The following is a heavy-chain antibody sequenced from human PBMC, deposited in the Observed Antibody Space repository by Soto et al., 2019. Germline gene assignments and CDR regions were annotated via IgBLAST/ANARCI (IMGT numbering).Heavy chain of an antibody. CDR1: VGSFSGYY. J-gene: IGHJ6*02. CDR3: ASEGAGGGYYYYYYGMDV. CDR2: INHSGST. V-gene: IGHV4-34*01. Sequence: PSETLSLTGAVYVGSFSGYYWSWIRQPPGKGLEWIGEINHSGSTYYNPSLKSRVTISVDTSKNQCSLKLSSVTAADTAVYYCASEGAGGGYYYYYYGMDVWGQGTTVTVSS. D-gene: IGHD2-15*01.